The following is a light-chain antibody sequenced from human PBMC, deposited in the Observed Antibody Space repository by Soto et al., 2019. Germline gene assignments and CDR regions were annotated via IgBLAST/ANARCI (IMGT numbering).Light chain of an antibody. CDR2: AAS. V-gene: IGKV3-20*01. CDR1: QIVSSDY. Sequence: IALTQSPCTLSLSPGERTTLYCRANQIVSSDYLAWYQRRRGQSPRLLIYAASSRATGIPDRFSGSGSGTDLTLTISRLEPEDFAVYYCQQYGSSPLTFGGGTKVDIK. J-gene: IGKJ4*01. CDR3: QQYGSSPLT.